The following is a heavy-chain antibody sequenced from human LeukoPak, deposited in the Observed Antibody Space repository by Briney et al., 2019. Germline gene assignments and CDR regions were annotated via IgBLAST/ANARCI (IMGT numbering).Heavy chain of an antibody. D-gene: IGHD3-10*02. V-gene: IGHV3-20*04. CDR3: ARGTMFPYYFDY. Sequence: GGSLRLSCAASGFTFDDSVMSWVRQAPGKGLEWVSGINWNGGSTGYADSVKGRFTISRDNAKNSLYLQMSSLRAEDTAVYYCARGTMFPYYFDYWGQGTLVTVSS. CDR1: GFTFDDSV. J-gene: IGHJ4*02. CDR2: INWNGGST.